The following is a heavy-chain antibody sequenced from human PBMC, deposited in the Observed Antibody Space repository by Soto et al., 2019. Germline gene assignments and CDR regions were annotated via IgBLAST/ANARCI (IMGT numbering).Heavy chain of an antibody. D-gene: IGHD3-3*01. J-gene: IGHJ6*03. CDR1: GYTFTSYG. CDR2: ISAYNGNT. CDR3: AREGSTIFGVVITGYYYYMDV. Sequence: QVQLVQSGAEVKKPGASVKVSCKASGYTFTSYGISWVRQAPGQGLEWMGWISAYNGNTNYAQKLQGRVTMTTDTSTSTAYIELRSLRYDDTAVYYCAREGSTIFGVVITGYYYYMDVLGKGTTGTVSS. V-gene: IGHV1-18*01.